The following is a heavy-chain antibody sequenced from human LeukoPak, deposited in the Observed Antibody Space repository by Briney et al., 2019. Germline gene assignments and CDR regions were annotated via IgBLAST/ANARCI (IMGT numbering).Heavy chain of an antibody. D-gene: IGHD6-13*01. J-gene: IGHJ4*02. CDR1: GFTFSSYS. CDR2: ISSSSSYI. Sequence: GGSLRLSCAASGFTFSSYSMNWVRQAPGKGLEWVSSISSSSSYIYYADSVKGRFTISRDNAKNSLYLQMNSLRAEDTAVYYFARGSGATYSSSWYLDYWGQGTLVTVSS. V-gene: IGHV3-21*01. CDR3: ARGSGATYSSSWYLDY.